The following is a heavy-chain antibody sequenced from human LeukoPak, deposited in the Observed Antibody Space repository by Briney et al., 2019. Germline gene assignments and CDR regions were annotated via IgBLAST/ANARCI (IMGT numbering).Heavy chain of an antibody. CDR3: AKSRGSSTSAYAMDV. CDR2: ISGSGGST. Sequence: GGSLRLSCAASGFTFSSYAMSWVRQPPGKGLEWVSGISGSGGSTYYADSVKGRFTISRDNSKNTLYLQMNSLRGEDTAVYYCAKSRGSSTSAYAMDVWGQGTTVTVSS. V-gene: IGHV3-23*01. CDR1: GFTFSSYA. D-gene: IGHD2-2*01. J-gene: IGHJ6*02.